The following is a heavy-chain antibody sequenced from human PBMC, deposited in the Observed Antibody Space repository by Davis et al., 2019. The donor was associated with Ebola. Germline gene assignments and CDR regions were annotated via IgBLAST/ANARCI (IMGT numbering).Heavy chain of an antibody. V-gene: IGHV4-30-2*01. CDR3: ARGPTAVRFSDI. J-gene: IGHJ3*02. D-gene: IGHD3-3*01. Sequence: PSETLSLTCAVSGGSISSGGYSWSWIRQPPGKGLEWIGYIYHSGSTYYNPSLKSRVTISVDRSKNQFSLKLSSVTAADTAVYYCARGPTAVRFSDIWGQGTMVTVSS. CDR2: IYHSGST. CDR1: GGSISSGGYS.